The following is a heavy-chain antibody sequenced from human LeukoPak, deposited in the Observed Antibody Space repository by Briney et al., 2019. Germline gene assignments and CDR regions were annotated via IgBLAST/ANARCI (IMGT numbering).Heavy chain of an antibody. CDR3: ATLYCSSTSCKTNNWFDP. CDR1: GYTLTELS. Sequence: ASVKVSCKVSGYTLTELSMHWVRQAPGKGLEWMGGFDPGDGETIYAQKFQGRATMTEDTSTDTAYMELSSLRSEDTAVYYCATLYCSSTSCKTNNWFDPWGQGTLVTVSS. J-gene: IGHJ5*02. D-gene: IGHD2-2*01. V-gene: IGHV1-24*01. CDR2: FDPGDGET.